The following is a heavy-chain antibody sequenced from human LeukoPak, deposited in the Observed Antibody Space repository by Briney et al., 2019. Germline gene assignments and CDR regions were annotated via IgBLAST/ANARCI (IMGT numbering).Heavy chain of an antibody. J-gene: IGHJ4*02. CDR2: ISYDGSNK. V-gene: IGHV3-30-3*01. CDR1: GFTFSNYA. Sequence: PGGSLRLSCAASGFTFSNYAMHWVRQAPGKGLECVAVISYDGSNKYTADSVKGRFTISRDNSKNTLYLQMNSLRAEDTAVYYCVAAAAVAYYFDYWGQGTLVTVSS. CDR3: VAAAAVAYYFDY. D-gene: IGHD6-25*01.